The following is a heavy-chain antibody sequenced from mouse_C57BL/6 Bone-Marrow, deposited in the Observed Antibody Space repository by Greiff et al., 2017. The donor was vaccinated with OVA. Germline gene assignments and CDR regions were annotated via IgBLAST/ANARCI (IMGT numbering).Heavy chain of an antibody. D-gene: IGHD1-1*01. CDR3: AREKRYGSGPYWYFDV. V-gene: IGHV1-22*01. CDR2: INPNNGGT. J-gene: IGHJ1*03. Sequence: VQLQQSGPELVKPGASVKMSCKASGYTFTDYNMHWVKQSHGKSLEWIGYINPNNGGTSYNQKFKGKATLTVNTSSSTAYMELRSLTSVDSAVYYCAREKRYGSGPYWYFDVWGTGTTVTVSS. CDR1: GYTFTDYN.